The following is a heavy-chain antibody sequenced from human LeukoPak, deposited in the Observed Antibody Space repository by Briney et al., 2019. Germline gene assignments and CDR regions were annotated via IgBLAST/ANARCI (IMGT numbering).Heavy chain of an antibody. CDR3: AREFSRFDYYDSSGYDY. CDR1: GFTFSSYG. V-gene: IGHV3-33*01. CDR2: IWYDGSNK. D-gene: IGHD3-22*01. J-gene: IGHJ4*02. Sequence: QPGGSLRLSCAASGFTFSSYGMHWVRQAPGKGLEWEAVIWYDGSNKYYADSVKGRFTISRDNSKNTLYLQMNSLRAEDTAVYYCAREFSRFDYYDSSGYDYWGQGTLVTVSS.